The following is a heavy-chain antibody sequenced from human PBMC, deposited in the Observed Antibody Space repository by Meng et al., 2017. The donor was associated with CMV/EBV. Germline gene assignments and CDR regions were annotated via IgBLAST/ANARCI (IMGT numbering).Heavy chain of an antibody. V-gene: IGHV4-4*07. J-gene: IGHJ5*02. CDR1: SISSYY. Sequence: SISSYYWSWIRQPAGKGLEWIGRIYTSGSTNYNPSLKSRVTMSVDTSKNQFSLKLSSVTAADTAVYYCARGKSSSWYRMVKVNWFDPWGQGTLVTVSS. CDR3: ARGKSSSWYRMVKVNWFDP. CDR2: IYTSGST. D-gene: IGHD6-13*01.